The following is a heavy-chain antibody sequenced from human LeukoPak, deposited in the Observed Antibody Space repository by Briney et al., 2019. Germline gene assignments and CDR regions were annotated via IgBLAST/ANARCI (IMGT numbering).Heavy chain of an antibody. CDR1: GGSFSNYY. J-gene: IGHJ2*01. D-gene: IGHD6-19*01. V-gene: IGHV4-4*09. Sequence: PSETLSLTCTVSGGSFSNYYWSWVRQPPGKGLELIGHIFTSGFTNYNPSLNSRVTISIATSKNQFSLKLNSVTATDTAVYYCARLGTSDWAWYFDLWGRGTLVTVSS. CDR2: IFTSGFT. CDR3: ARLGTSDWAWYFDL.